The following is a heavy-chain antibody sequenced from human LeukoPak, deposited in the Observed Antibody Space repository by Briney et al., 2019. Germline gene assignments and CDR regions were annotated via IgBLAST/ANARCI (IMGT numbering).Heavy chain of an antibody. CDR1: GGSLSSYY. J-gene: IGHJ5*02. CDR2: IYYSGST. V-gene: IGHV4-59*08. CDR3: ARHGDGSSWSYNWFDP. D-gene: IGHD6-13*01. Sequence: PSETLSLTCTVSGGSLSSYYWSWIRQPPGKGLEWIGYIYYSGSTNYNPSLKSRVTISVDTSKNQFSLKLSSVTAADTAVYYCARHGDGSSWSYNWFDPWGQGTLVTVSS.